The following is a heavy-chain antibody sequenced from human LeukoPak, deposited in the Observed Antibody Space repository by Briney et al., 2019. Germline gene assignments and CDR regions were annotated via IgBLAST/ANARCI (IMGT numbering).Heavy chain of an antibody. J-gene: IGHJ4*02. Sequence: SVKVSCKASGGTFSSYAISWVRQAPGQGLEWMGRIIPILGIANYAQKFRGRVTITTDESTSTAYMELSSLRSEDTAVYYCAREEFGVVAATGWGQGTLVTVSS. D-gene: IGHD2-15*01. V-gene: IGHV1-69*04. CDR2: IIPILGIA. CDR3: AREEFGVVAATG. CDR1: GGTFSSYA.